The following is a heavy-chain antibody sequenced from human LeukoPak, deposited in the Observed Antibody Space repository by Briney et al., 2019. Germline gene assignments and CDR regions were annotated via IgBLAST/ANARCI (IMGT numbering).Heavy chain of an antibody. CDR2: FNPNSGGT. Sequence: ASVKVSCKTSGYTFTGYHMHWVRQAPGQGLEWMGWFNPNSGGTNYAQKFQGRVTMTRDTSISTAYMELSRLRSDDTAVYYCARVSDVAVAGSFDYWGQGTLVTVSS. J-gene: IGHJ4*02. V-gene: IGHV1-2*02. D-gene: IGHD6-19*01. CDR3: ARVSDVAVAGSFDY. CDR1: GYTFTGYH.